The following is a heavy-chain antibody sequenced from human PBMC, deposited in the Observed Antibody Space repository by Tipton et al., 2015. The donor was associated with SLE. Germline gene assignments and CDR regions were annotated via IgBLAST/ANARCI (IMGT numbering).Heavy chain of an antibody. CDR1: GFTFSSYW. CDR3: GVIY. V-gene: IGHV3-7*01. D-gene: IGHD2-21*01. CDR2: IKPDGSET. Sequence: SLRLSCAASGFTFSSYWMGWVRQAPGKGLEWLAAIKPDGSETYFVDSVKGRFTISRDNAQSSLYLQMNNLRAEDTAVYYCGVIYWGQGALVIVSS. J-gene: IGHJ4*02.